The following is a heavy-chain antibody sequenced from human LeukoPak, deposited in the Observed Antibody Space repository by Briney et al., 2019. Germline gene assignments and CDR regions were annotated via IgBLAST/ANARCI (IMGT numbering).Heavy chain of an antibody. D-gene: IGHD5-18*01. CDR3: AKDRIQLWDGEFDY. Sequence: GGSLRLSCAASGFTFSSYAMSWVRQAPGKGLEWVSAISGSGGSTYYADSVKGRFTISRDNSKNTLYLRMNSLRAEDTAVYYCAKDRIQLWDGEFDYWGQGTLVTVSS. V-gene: IGHV3-23*01. CDR1: GFTFSSYA. J-gene: IGHJ4*02. CDR2: ISGSGGST.